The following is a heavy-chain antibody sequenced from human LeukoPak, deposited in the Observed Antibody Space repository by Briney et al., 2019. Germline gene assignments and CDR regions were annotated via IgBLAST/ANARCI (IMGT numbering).Heavy chain of an antibody. CDR1: GGTFSSYA. Sequence: SVKVSCKASGGTFSSYAISWVRQAPGQGLEWMGRIIPIFGTANYAQKFPGRVTITTDESTSTAYMELSSLRSEDTAVYYCARDGPLGYCSGGSCYSGYWGQGTLVTVSS. CDR2: IIPIFGTA. D-gene: IGHD2-15*01. V-gene: IGHV1-69*05. CDR3: ARDGPLGYCSGGSCYSGY. J-gene: IGHJ4*02.